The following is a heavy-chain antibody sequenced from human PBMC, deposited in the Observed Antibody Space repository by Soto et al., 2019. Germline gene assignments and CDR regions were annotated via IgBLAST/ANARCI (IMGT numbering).Heavy chain of an antibody. CDR1: GYTFTSYA. Sequence: RASVKVSCKASGYTFTSYAMHWVRQAPGQRLEWMGWINAGNGNTKYSQKFQGRVTITRDTSASTAYMELSSLRSEDTAVYYCARDPLYSSLPGWFDPWGQGTLVTVSS. D-gene: IGHD6-13*01. V-gene: IGHV1-3*01. CDR3: ARDPLYSSLPGWFDP. J-gene: IGHJ5*02. CDR2: INAGNGNT.